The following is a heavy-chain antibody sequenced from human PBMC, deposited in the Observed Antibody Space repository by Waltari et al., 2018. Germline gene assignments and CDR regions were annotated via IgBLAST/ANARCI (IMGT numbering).Heavy chain of an antibody. CDR1: GGSISSGGYS. J-gene: IGHJ4*02. CDR3: ARGVIVPAAIPRYYFDY. V-gene: IGHV4-30-2*01. Sequence: QLQLQESGSGLVKPSQTLSLTCAVSGGSISSGGYSWSWIRQPPGKGLEWIGYIYHSGSTYYNPSLKSRVTISVDRSKNQFSLKLSSVTAADTAVYYCARGVIVPAAIPRYYFDYWGQGTLVTVSS. D-gene: IGHD2-2*01. CDR2: IYHSGST.